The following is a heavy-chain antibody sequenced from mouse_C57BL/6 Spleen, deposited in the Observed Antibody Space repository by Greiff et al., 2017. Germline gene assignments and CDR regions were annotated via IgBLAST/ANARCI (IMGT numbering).Heavy chain of an antibody. Sequence: QVQLQQPGPELVKPGASVKLSCKASGYTFTSYWMHWVKQRPGQGLEWIGNINPSNGGTNYNEKFKSKATLTVDKSSSTAYMQLSSLTSEDSAVYYWSREDYYEYPWFAYWGQGTLVTVSA. D-gene: IGHD2-4*01. V-gene: IGHV1-53*01. CDR2: INPSNGGT. CDR1: GYTFTSYW. CDR3: SREDYYEYPWFAY. J-gene: IGHJ3*01.